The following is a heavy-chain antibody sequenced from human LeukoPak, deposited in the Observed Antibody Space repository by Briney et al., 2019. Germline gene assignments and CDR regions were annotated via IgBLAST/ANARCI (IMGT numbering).Heavy chain of an antibody. Sequence: GGSLRLSCEASGFTFSSDAMSWVRQAPGKGLEWVSTISGSDGSTFYADAVRGRFTISRDNSKNMLYLQMNSLRAEDTAAYYCAKASLSSGYSPHDYWGQRTLVTVSS. D-gene: IGHD3-22*01. CDR1: GFTFSSDA. J-gene: IGHJ4*02. CDR3: AKASLSSGYSPHDY. CDR2: ISGSDGST. V-gene: IGHV3-23*01.